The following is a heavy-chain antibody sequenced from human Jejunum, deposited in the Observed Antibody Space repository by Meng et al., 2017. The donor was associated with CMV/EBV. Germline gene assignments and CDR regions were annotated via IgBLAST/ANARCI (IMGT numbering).Heavy chain of an antibody. CDR1: GFPFSSYS. CDR3: ASVPAGGGYYYGMDV. D-gene: IGHD2-2*01. CDR2: ISSSSSYI. V-gene: IGHV3-21*01. J-gene: IGHJ6*02. Sequence: GFPFSSYSMNWVRQAPGKGLEWVSSISSSSSYIYYADSVKGRFTISRDNAKNSLYLQMNSLRAEDTAVYYCASVPAGGGYYYGMDVWGQGTTVTVSS.